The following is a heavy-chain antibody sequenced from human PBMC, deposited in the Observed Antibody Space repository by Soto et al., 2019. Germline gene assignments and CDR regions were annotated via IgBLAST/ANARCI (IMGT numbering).Heavy chain of an antibody. CDR1: GGSISSGGYY. Sequence: SETLSLTCTVSGGSISSGGYYWSWIRQHPGKGLEWIGYIYYSGSTYYNPSLKSRVTISVDTSKNQFSLKLSSVTAADTAVYYCARVGGLRFPHYFDYWGQGTLVTVSS. CDR2: IYYSGST. J-gene: IGHJ4*02. V-gene: IGHV4-31*03. CDR3: ARVGGLRFPHYFDY. D-gene: IGHD3-3*01.